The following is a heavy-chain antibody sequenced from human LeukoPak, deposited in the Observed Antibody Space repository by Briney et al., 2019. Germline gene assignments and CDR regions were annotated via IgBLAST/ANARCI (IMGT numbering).Heavy chain of an antibody. CDR1: GFTFSSYA. CDR2: ISYDGSNK. D-gene: IGHD6-13*01. J-gene: IGHJ6*02. CDR3: ASDRRYSSSWYNVLYYYYGMDV. V-gene: IGHV3-30-3*01. Sequence: PGGSLRLSCAASGFTFSSYAMHWVRQAPGKGLEWVAVISYDGSNKYYADSVKGRFTISRDNSKNTLYLQMNSLRAEDTAVYYCASDRRYSSSWYNVLYYYYGMDVWGQGTTVTVSS.